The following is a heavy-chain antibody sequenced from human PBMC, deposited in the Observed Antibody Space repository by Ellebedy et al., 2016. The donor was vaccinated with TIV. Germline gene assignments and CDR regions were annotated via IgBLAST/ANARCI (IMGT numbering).Heavy chain of an antibody. V-gene: IGHV3-30*02. Sequence: GESLKISCAASGFTFHSYGMHWVRQAPGKGLEWVTVIRYDGSDKYYADSVKGRFTVSRDNSKNTLTLQRNSLSPEDTAVYYCAKVLFAFGEFESPFDPWGQGTLVIVSS. J-gene: IGHJ5*02. D-gene: IGHD3-10*01. CDR2: IRYDGSDK. CDR3: AKVLFAFGEFESPFDP. CDR1: GFTFHSYG.